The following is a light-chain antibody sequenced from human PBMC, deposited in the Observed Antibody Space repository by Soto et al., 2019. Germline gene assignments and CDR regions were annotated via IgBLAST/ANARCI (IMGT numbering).Light chain of an antibody. V-gene: IGKV1-5*03. J-gene: IGKJ2*01. Sequence: DIQMTQSPSTLSASVGDRVTITCRASQSISSWLAWYQQKPGKAPKLLLYKASSLESEVPSRFSGSGSGTEFTLTISSLQTDDFATYYCQQYNSPYTFGQGTKLEIK. CDR3: QQYNSPYT. CDR2: KAS. CDR1: QSISSW.